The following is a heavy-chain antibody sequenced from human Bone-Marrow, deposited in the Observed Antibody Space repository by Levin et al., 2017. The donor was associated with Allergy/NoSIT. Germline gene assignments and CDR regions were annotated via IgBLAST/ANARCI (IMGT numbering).Heavy chain of an antibody. CDR3: ARGSLFCSGGSCYSS. V-gene: IGHV3-66*01. Sequence: GGSLRLSCAASGFTVSSNYMTWVRQAPGKGLEWVSVIYSGGLTFYADSVRGRFTISRDNSKNMVDLQMHNLRVEDTALYYCARGSLFCSGGSCYSSWGQGTLVTVSS. CDR1: GFTVSSNY. J-gene: IGHJ5*02. D-gene: IGHD2-15*01. CDR2: IYSGGLT.